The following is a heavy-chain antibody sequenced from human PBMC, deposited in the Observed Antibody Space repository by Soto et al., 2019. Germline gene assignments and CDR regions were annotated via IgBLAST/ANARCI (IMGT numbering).Heavy chain of an antibody. CDR3: ARHRTSVVTQAHCGG. Sequence: SETLSLTCTVTGDSISSRSYYWGWIHQPPGKGLEWIGSIYYSGSTYNNPSLRSRVSMSIDTSKDQFSLKLKSVTAADTALYFCARHRTSVVTQAHCGGWGPGSRGIV. V-gene: IGHV4-39*01. D-gene: IGHD2-21*02. CDR1: GDSISSRSYY. J-gene: IGHJ1*01. CDR2: IYYSGST.